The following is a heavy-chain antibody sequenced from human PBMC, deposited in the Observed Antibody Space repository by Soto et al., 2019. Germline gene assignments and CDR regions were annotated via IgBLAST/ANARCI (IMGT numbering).Heavy chain of an antibody. CDR2: ISYDGSNK. CDR3: AKAYDVLYYFDY. Sequence: PGGSLRLSCAASGFTFSSYGMHWVRQAPGKGLEWVAVISYDGSNKYYADSVKGRFTISRDNSKNTLYLQMNSLRAEDTAVYYCAKAYDVLYYFDYWGQGTLVTVSS. CDR1: GFTFSSYG. V-gene: IGHV3-30*18. D-gene: IGHD3-9*01. J-gene: IGHJ4*02.